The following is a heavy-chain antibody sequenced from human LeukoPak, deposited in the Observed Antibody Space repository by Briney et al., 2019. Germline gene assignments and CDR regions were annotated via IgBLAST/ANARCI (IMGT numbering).Heavy chain of an antibody. J-gene: IGHJ6*03. D-gene: IGHD3-10*01. CDR3: AKSFGSGNTNYYYYYMDV. CDR2: ISGSAGST. V-gene: IGHV3-23*01. CDR1: GFTLSSYA. Sequence: GGSLRLSCAASGFTLSSYAMSWVRQAPGKGLEWVSAISGSAGSTYYADSVKGRFTISRDNPKNTLHLQMNSLRAEDTAVYYCAKSFGSGNTNYYYYYMDVWGKGTTVTVSS.